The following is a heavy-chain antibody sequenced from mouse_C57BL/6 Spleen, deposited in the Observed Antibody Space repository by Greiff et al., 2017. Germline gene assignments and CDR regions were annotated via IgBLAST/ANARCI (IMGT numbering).Heavy chain of an antibody. CDR2: INPSSGYT. D-gene: IGHD1-2*01. CDR3: ARRGDYGDFDY. V-gene: IGHV1-7*01. J-gene: IGHJ2*01. Sequence: VKLMESGAELAKPGASVKLSCKASGYTFTSYWMHWVKQRPGQGLEWIGYINPSSGYTKYNPKFKDKATLTVDKSSSTASMQLRGLTYADSAVNYCARRGDYGDFDYWGQGTTLTVSS. CDR1: GYTFTSYW.